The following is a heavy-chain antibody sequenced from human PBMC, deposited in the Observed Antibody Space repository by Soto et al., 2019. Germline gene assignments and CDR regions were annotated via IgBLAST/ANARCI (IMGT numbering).Heavy chain of an antibody. J-gene: IGHJ4*02. CDR1: GGSFSGYY. CDR2: INHSGST. CDR3: ASQYSSSWYYFDY. V-gene: IGHV4-34*01. Sequence: TSETLSLTCAVYGGSFSGYYWSWIRQPPGKGLEWIGEINHSGSTNYNPSLKSRVTISVDTSKNQFSLKLNSVTAADTAVYYCASQYSSSWYYFDYWGQGTLVTVSS. D-gene: IGHD6-13*01.